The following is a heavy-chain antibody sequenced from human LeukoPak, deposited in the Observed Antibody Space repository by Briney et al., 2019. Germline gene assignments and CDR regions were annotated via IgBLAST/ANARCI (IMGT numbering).Heavy chain of an antibody. CDR1: GFTFSSYA. V-gene: IGHV3-23*01. CDR2: ISGSGGST. CDR3: AKVGFCNSANCLTYEYQYYFYTLDV. Sequence: PGGSLRLSCAASGFTFSSYAMSWVRQAPGKGLEWVSAISGSGGSTYYADSVKGRFTISRDNSKNTLYLQMNSLRAEDTAVYYCAKVGFCNSANCLTYEYQYYFYTLDVWGQGTTVTVSS. D-gene: IGHD2-2*01. J-gene: IGHJ6*02.